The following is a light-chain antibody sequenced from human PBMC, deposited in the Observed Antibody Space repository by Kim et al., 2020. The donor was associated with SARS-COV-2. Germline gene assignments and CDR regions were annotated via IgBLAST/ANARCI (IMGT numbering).Light chain of an antibody. J-gene: IGLJ1*01. CDR2: YDS. CDR1: NIVSKS. Sequence: SYELTQPPSVSVAPGKTARITCGGNNIVSKSVHWYQQKPGQAPVLVIYYDSDRPSGIPERFSGSNSGNTATLTISRVEAGDEADYYCQVWDSSSGHRVFGTGTQLTVL. CDR3: QVWDSSSGHRV. V-gene: IGLV3-21*04.